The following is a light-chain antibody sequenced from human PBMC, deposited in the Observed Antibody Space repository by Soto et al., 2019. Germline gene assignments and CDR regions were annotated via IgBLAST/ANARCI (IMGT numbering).Light chain of an antibody. CDR3: QQYNTYSPWM. CDR1: QSISSW. J-gene: IGKJ1*01. Sequence: DIQMSQSPSTLSASVGDRVTISCRASQSISSWLAWYQQKPGKAPKLLIYRASSLDSGVPSRFSGSGSGTEFTLTISSLQPDDFVTYYCQQYNTYSPWMFGQGTKVEIK. CDR2: RAS. V-gene: IGKV1-5*01.